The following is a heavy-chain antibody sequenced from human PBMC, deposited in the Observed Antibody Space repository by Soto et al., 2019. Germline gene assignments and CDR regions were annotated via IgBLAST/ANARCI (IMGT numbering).Heavy chain of an antibody. Sequence: QVQLVESGGGVVQPGRSLRLSCAASGFTFSSYGMHWVRQAPGKGLEWVAVIWYDGSNKYYADSVKGRFTISRDNSKNTLYLQMNSLRAEDTAVYYCARERKYSSSSRTGAFDIWGQGTMVTVSS. D-gene: IGHD6-13*01. CDR3: ARERKYSSSSRTGAFDI. CDR2: IWYDGSNK. V-gene: IGHV3-33*01. CDR1: GFTFSSYG. J-gene: IGHJ3*02.